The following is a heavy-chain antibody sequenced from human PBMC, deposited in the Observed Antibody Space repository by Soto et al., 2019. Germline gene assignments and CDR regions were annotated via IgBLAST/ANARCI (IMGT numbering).Heavy chain of an antibody. Sequence: GESLKISCRTSGYKFTSYWIAWVRQMPGKGLEWMGVIFPSDSDTRYSPSFQGQVTISADRSTSTVFLQWASLKASDTAVYFCARKDKSGYFNWFDPWGQGTLVTVSS. J-gene: IGHJ5*02. D-gene: IGHD3-22*01. CDR1: GYKFTSYW. CDR2: IFPSDSDT. CDR3: ARKDKSGYFNWFDP. V-gene: IGHV5-51*01.